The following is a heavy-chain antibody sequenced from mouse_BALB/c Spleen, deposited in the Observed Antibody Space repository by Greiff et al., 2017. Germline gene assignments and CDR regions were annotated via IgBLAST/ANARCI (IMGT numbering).Heavy chain of an antibody. D-gene: IGHD1-1*01. J-gene: IGHJ3*01. V-gene: IGHV2-2*02. CDR3: ARNDAGSRSWFAY. Sequence: QVQLQQSGPGLVQPSQSLSITCTASGFSLTSYGVHWVRQSPGKGLEWLGVIWSGGSTDYNAAFISRLSISKDNSKSQVFFKMNSLQANDTAVYYCARNDAGSRSWFAYWGQGTLVTVSA. CDR2: IWSGGST. CDR1: GFSLTSYG.